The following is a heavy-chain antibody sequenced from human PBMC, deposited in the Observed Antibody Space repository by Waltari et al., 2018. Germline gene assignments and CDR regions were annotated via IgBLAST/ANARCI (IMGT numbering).Heavy chain of an antibody. CDR2: IIPIFGTA. J-gene: IGHJ5*02. CDR3: AREGDIVATNHWFDP. Sequence: QVQLVQSGAEVKKPGSSVKVSCKASGGTFSSYAISWVRQAPGQGLEWMGWIIPIFGTAHYDPKCQGRVTITTDESTSTAYMELSSLRSEDTAVYYCAREGDIVATNHWFDPWGQGTLVTVSS. D-gene: IGHD5-12*01. CDR1: GGTFSSYA. V-gene: IGHV1-69*05.